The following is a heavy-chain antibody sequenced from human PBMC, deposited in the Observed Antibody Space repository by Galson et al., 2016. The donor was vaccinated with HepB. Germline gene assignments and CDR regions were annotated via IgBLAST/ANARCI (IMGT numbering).Heavy chain of an antibody. CDR2: ITASGTT. V-gene: IGHV3-48*01. CDR3: ARDGGKSNGFPFDL. Sequence: SLRLSCAASEYTFRSHSMSWVRQAPGKGLEWISYITASGTTYYADSVEGRFTISRDNAKDSLYLQMNSLRVEDTAVFFCARDGGKSNGFPFDLWGRGTLVTVSS. CDR1: EYTFRSHS. D-gene: IGHD5-18*01. J-gene: IGHJ5*02.